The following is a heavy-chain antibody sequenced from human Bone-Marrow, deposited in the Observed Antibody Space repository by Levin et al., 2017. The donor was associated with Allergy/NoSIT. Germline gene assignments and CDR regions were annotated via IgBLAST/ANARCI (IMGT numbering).Heavy chain of an antibody. D-gene: IGHD5-12*01. CDR3: ARGRGQRRTYRGYSGYDSDYYYYYYMDV. CDR1: GGSFSGYY. CDR2: INHSGST. Sequence: SETLSLTCAVYGGSFSGYYWSWIRQPPGKGLEWIGEINHSGSTNYNPSLKSRVTISVDTSKNQFSLKLSSVTAADTAVYYCARGRGQRRTYRGYSGYDSDYYYYYYMDVWGKGTTVTVSS. J-gene: IGHJ6*03. V-gene: IGHV4-34*01.